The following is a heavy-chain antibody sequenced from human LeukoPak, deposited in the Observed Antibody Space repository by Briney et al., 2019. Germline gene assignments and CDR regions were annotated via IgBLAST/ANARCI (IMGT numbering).Heavy chain of an antibody. D-gene: IGHD4-17*01. V-gene: IGHV4-34*01. CDR1: GGSFSGYY. CDR3: ARDSLSYGDYGGGAFDI. CDR2: INHSGST. J-gene: IGHJ3*02. Sequence: SETLSLTCAVYGGSFSGYYWSWIRQPPGKGLEWIGEINHSGSTNYNPSLKSRVTISVDTSKNQFSLKLSSVTAADTAVYYCARDSLSYGDYGGGAFDIWGQGTMVTVSS.